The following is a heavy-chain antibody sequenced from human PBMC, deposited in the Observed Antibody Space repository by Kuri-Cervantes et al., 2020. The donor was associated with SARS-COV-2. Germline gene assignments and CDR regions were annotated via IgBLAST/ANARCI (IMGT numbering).Heavy chain of an antibody. Sequence: SETLSLTCAVYGGSFSGFFWTWIRQPPGKGLEWIGEINHSGITNHNPSLKRRVTISIDTSKNQFSLTLTSVTAADTAVYYCAREGKLRAFDIWGQGTMVTVSS. CDR3: AREGKLRAFDI. D-gene: IGHD3-10*01. J-gene: IGHJ3*02. V-gene: IGHV4-34*01. CDR2: INHSGIT. CDR1: GGSFSGFF.